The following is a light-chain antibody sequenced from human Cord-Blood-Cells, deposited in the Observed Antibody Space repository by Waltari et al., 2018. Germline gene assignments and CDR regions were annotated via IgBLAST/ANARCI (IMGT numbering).Light chain of an antibody. Sequence: QSALTQPRSVSGSPGQSVTISCTATSGDVGGFNYVSWYQQHPGKAPKPTIYDVSKRPSGVPDRFSGSKSGNTASLTISGLQAEDEADYYCCSYAGSYTLVFGGGTKLTVL. J-gene: IGLJ3*02. CDR1: SGDVGGFNY. CDR2: DVS. CDR3: CSYAGSYTLV. V-gene: IGLV2-11*01.